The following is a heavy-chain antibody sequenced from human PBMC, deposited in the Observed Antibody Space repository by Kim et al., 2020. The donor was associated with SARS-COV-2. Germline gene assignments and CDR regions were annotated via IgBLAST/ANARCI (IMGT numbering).Heavy chain of an antibody. V-gene: IGHV3-11*01. CDR1: GFTFSDYY. CDR2: ISSSGSTI. CDR3: ARGDYDYIWGGYREKNYYYYGLDV. D-gene: IGHD3-16*02. J-gene: IGHJ6*02. Sequence: GGSLRLSCAASGFTFSDYYMSWIRQAPGKGLEGVSYISSSGSTIYYADSVKGRFTISRDNAKNSLYLQMNSRRAEDTAVYYCARGDYDYIWGGYREKNYYYYGLDVWGQGTTVTVSS.